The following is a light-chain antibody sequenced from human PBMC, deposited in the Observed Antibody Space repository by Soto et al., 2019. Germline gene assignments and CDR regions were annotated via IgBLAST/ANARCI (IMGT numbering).Light chain of an antibody. CDR3: KQDGSSPS. CDR2: GAS. Sequence: EIVLTQSPGTLSLSPGERATLSCRASQSVSSSYLAWYQQKPGQAPRLLIYGASNRATGSPDRFSGSGSGTDFTVTIRGLEAEDFAVYYWKQDGSSPSFGHRTKVDTK. CDR1: QSVSSSY. J-gene: IGKJ1*01. V-gene: IGKV3-20*01.